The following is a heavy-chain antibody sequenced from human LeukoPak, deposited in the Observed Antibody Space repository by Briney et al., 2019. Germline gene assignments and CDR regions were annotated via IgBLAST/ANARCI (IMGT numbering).Heavy chain of an antibody. D-gene: IGHD5-24*01. CDR2: INSDGTNT. Sequence: GGSLRLSCAASGFDFNTYWMDWVRPVPGKGLVWVSRINSDGTNTIYADSVKGRFTISRDNAKNTLSLQMTSLRAEDTAVYYCVRAGYRDAYNLWGQGTLVTVSS. CDR1: GFDFNTYW. J-gene: IGHJ4*02. V-gene: IGHV3-74*01. CDR3: VRAGYRDAYNL.